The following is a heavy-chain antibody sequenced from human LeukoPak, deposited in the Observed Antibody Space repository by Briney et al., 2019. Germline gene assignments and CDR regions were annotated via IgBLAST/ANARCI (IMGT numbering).Heavy chain of an antibody. CDR2: ISSSSNYI. D-gene: IGHD3-22*01. CDR3: ARGLTYYYDSSGFAY. J-gene: IGHJ4*02. Sequence: GGSLRLSCAASGFTFSSYTINWVRQPPGKGLEWVSSISSSSNYIYYADSVKGRFTISRDNAKNSLYLQMNSLRAEDTAVHYCARGLTYYYDSSGFAYWGQGTLVTVSS. CDR1: GFTFSSYT. V-gene: IGHV3-21*01.